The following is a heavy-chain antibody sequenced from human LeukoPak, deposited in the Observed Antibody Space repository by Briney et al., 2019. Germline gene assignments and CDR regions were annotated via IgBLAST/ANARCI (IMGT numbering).Heavy chain of an antibody. J-gene: IGHJ4*02. D-gene: IGHD5-18*01. V-gene: IGHV3-66*01. CDR1: GFSVNNLY. CDR3: ARDGEYSYGYGFDY. CDR2: IYSGDRT. Sequence: GGSLRLSCAASGFSVNNLYMSWVRQAPGKGLEWVSVIYSGDRTYYADSVKGRFTISRDTSKNMVYLQMNSRRPEETAVYYCARDGEYSYGYGFDYWGQGTLVTVSS.